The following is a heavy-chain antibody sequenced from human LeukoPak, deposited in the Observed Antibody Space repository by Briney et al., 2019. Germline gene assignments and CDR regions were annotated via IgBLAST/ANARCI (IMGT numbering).Heavy chain of an antibody. Sequence: SQTLSLTCTVSGGSISSTTYYGSSIRQPAGKGLEWLGRIHVSGSTNYNPSLKSRITISVDTSKHQFFLKLSSVTAADTAVYYCARDFDSPLAFDIWGQGTMVTVSS. CDR1: GGSISSTTYY. D-gene: IGHD3-9*01. CDR2: IHVSGST. CDR3: ARDFDSPLAFDI. V-gene: IGHV4-61*02. J-gene: IGHJ3*02.